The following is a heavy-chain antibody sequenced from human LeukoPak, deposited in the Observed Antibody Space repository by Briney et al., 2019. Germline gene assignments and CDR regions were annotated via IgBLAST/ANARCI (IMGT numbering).Heavy chain of an antibody. D-gene: IGHD2-15*01. CDR1: GGSISTSY. Sequence: SETLSLTCTVSGGSISTSYWSWIRQPPGKGLEWIGYIYYSGSTNYNPSLKSRVTISVDTSKNQFSLKLSYVTAADTAVYYCARGPQYCSDGSCYTYAFDIWGQGTMVTVSS. J-gene: IGHJ3*02. CDR2: IYYSGST. CDR3: ARGPQYCSDGSCYTYAFDI. V-gene: IGHV4-59*01.